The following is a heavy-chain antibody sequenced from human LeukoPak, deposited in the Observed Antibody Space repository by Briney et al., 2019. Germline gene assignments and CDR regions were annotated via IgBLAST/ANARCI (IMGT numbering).Heavy chain of an antibody. CDR3: ARATTVTIYYYYYMDV. V-gene: IGHV4-59*01. Sequence: SETLSLTCTVSGGSISSYYWSWIRQPPGKGLEWIGYIYYSGSTNYNPSLKSRVTISVDTSKNQFSLKLSSVTAADTAVYYCARATTVTIYYYYYMDVWGKGTTVTISS. CDR1: GGSISSYY. D-gene: IGHD4-17*01. CDR2: IYYSGST. J-gene: IGHJ6*03.